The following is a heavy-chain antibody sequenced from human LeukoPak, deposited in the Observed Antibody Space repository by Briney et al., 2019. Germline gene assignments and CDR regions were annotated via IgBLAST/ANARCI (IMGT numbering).Heavy chain of an antibody. CDR1: GASISTYY. J-gene: IGHJ3*02. D-gene: IGHD4-17*01. CDR3: ARGYSYGDYPGEAFDI. V-gene: IGHV4-59*08. Sequence: SETLSLTCTVSGASISTYYWIWIRQPPGKGLEWIGFIYYSGNTNYNPSLKSRVTISVDTSKNQFSLKRSSVTAADTAVYYCARGYSYGDYPGEAFDIWGQGTMVTVSS. CDR2: IYYSGNT.